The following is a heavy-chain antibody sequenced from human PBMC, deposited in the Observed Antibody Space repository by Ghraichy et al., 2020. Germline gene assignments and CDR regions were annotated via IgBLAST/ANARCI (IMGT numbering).Heavy chain of an antibody. J-gene: IGHJ5*02. Sequence: GSLRLSCAASGFTFSNAWMSWVRQAPGKGLEWVGRIKSKTDGGTTDYAAPVKGRFTISRDDSKNTLYLQMNSLKTEDTAVYYCTTTIMTTVTRDWFDPWGQGTLVTVSS. V-gene: IGHV3-15*01. CDR3: TTTIMTTVTRDWFDP. CDR2: IKSKTDGGTT. D-gene: IGHD4-11*01. CDR1: GFTFSNAW.